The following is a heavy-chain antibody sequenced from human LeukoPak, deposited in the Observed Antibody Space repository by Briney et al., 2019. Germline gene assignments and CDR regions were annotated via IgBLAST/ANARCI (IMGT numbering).Heavy chain of an antibody. CDR2: IYYSGST. CDR1: GGSISSGDYY. CDR3: ARGEGYNYYFDY. J-gene: IGHJ4*02. D-gene: IGHD5-24*01. V-gene: IGHV4-61*08. Sequence: PSQTLSLACTVSGGSISSGDYYWSWIRQPPGKGLEWIGYIYYSGSTNYNPSLKSRVTISVDTSKNQFSLKLSSVTAADTAVYYCARGEGYNYYFDYWGQGTLVTVSS.